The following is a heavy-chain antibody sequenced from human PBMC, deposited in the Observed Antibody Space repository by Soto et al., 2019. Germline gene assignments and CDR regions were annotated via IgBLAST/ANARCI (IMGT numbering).Heavy chain of an antibody. CDR3: AGQTFTIAAASYGRSNWFDP. CDR2: IYFTGNT. D-gene: IGHD6-25*01. V-gene: IGHV4-39*01. J-gene: IGHJ5*02. CDR1: GGSITSSSHF. Sequence: LSLTCFASGGSITSSSHFWGWVRQPPGKGLEWIGTIYFTGNTYYTPSLKSRLTMSIDTSKNEFSLRLNSVTAADTAVYYCAGQTFTIAAASYGRSNWFDPWGPGTLVTVSS.